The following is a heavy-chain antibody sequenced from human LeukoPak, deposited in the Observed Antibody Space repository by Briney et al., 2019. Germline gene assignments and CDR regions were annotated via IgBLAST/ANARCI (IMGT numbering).Heavy chain of an antibody. J-gene: IGHJ4*02. D-gene: IGHD1-1*01. Sequence: GGSLRLSCGASGFTFSNYAMYWVRQAPGKGLGWVANIRQDGSEKYYVDSMRGRFTISRDNAKNSLYLQMSSLRAEDTAVYYCARSTAGLDYWGQGTLVTVSS. CDR1: GFTFSNYA. CDR2: IRQDGSEK. V-gene: IGHV3-7*01. CDR3: ARSTAGLDY.